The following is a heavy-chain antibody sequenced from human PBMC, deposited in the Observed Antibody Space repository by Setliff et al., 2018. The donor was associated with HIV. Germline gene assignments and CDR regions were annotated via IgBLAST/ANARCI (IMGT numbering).Heavy chain of an antibody. CDR1: GGSISGYY. CDR3: ARPVSKNFYGLDV. Sequence: SETLSLTCAVYGGSISGYYWSWIRQPPGKGLEWIGTLYFGGSTSYNSSLKGRVTISAATSKNVFSLNMTSVTAADTAVYYCARPVSKNFYGLDVWGLGTTVTVSS. CDR2: LYFGGST. V-gene: IGHV4-34*11. J-gene: IGHJ6*02.